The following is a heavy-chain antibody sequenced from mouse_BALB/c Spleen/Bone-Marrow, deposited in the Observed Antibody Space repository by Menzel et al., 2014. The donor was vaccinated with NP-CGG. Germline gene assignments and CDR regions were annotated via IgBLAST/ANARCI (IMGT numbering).Heavy chain of an antibody. V-gene: IGHV1-7*01. CDR1: GYTFTSYW. D-gene: IGHD2-2*01. Sequence: QVQLQQPGAELAKPGASVKMSCRASGYTFTSYWMHWVKQRPGQGLEWIGYINPSTGYTEYNQKFKDKATLTADKSSSTAYMQLSSLTSEDSAVYYCARYHYGYDGFAYRGQGTLVTVSA. CDR2: INPSTGYT. CDR3: ARYHYGYDGFAY. J-gene: IGHJ3*01.